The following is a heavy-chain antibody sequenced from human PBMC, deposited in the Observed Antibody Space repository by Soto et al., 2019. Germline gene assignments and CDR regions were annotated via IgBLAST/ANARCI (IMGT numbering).Heavy chain of an antibody. D-gene: IGHD6-19*01. CDR3: ASRIAVAAFDI. V-gene: IGHV1-18*01. Sequence: ASVKVSCKASGYTFTNYGINWVRQAPGQGLEWLGGVIAYIGAGRYAQRDQGRVTMTADTSTTTAYMELSSLRSEDTAVYYCASRIAVAAFDIWGQGTMVTVSS. J-gene: IGHJ3*02. CDR1: GYTFTNYG. CDR2: VIAYIGAG.